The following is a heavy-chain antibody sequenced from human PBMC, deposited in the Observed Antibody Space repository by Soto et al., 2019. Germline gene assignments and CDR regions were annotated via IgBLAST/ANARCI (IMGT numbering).Heavy chain of an antibody. CDR3: PRIPSSDTSGPRDYYYGMDV. CDR2: MNPNSGNT. CDR1: GFTFTSYD. Sequence: QVQLVHSGAEVKKPGASVKVSCKASGFTFTSYDIGWVRQASGQGLEWMGWMNPNSGNTGYAQKFQGRVTMTRNTAIGTPYIELSSLRAEATAVYYCPRIPSSDTSGPRDYYYGMDVWGPGTTVTVSS. J-gene: IGHJ6*02. D-gene: IGHD3-22*01. V-gene: IGHV1-8*01.